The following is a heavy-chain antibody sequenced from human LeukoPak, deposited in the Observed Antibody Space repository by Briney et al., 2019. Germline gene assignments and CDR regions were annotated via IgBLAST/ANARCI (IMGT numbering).Heavy chain of an antibody. CDR3: ARGTMFPYYFDY. CDR1: GFTVSSNY. Sequence: GGSLRLSCAASGFTVSSNYMSWVRQAPGKGLEWVSVIYSGGNSYYADSVKGRFTISRDNSKNTLYLQMNSLRAEDTAVYYCARGTMFPYYFDYWGQGTLVTVSS. D-gene: IGHD3-10*02. J-gene: IGHJ4*02. CDR2: IYSGGNS. V-gene: IGHV3-53*01.